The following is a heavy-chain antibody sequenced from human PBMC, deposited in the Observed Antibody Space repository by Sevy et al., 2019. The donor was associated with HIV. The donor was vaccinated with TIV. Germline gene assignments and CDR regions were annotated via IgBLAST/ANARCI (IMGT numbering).Heavy chain of an antibody. CDR3: AGEGCSRPHDY. J-gene: IGHJ4*02. CDR1: GFAFYEYS. CDR2: LSFGCGKI. D-gene: IGHD2-8*01. V-gene: IGHV3-23*01. Sequence: GGSLRLSCAASGFAFYEYSMSWIRQAPGKGLEWVATLSFGCGKINYADSVKGRFTSSRDNSKNSVYLQMDNLRVEDTALYYCAGEGCSRPHDYWGQGTRVTVSS.